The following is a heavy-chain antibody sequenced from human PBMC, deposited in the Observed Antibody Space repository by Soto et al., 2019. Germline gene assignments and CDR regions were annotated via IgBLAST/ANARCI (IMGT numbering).Heavy chain of an antibody. CDR2: IGGSGGST. J-gene: IGHJ4*02. V-gene: IGHV3-23*01. Sequence: GGSLRLSCAASGFTFSSYAMSWVRQAPGKGLEWVSAIGGSGGSTYYADSVKGRFTISRDNSKNTLYLQMNSLRAEDTAVFYCAKDLDYGDDYWGQGTLVTVSS. CDR3: AKDLDYGDDY. CDR1: GFTFSSYA. D-gene: IGHD4-17*01.